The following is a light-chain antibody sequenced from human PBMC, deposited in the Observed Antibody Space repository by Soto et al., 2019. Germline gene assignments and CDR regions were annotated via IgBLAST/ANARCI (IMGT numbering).Light chain of an antibody. J-gene: IGKJ1*01. CDR2: GAS. V-gene: IGKV3-20*01. CDR1: QSVGTS. Sequence: EIVLTQSPVTLSLSPGERGTLSCRASQSVGTSLAWYQQKPGQAPRLLIYGASNRATGIPDRFSGSGSGTDFTLTISKLEPEDFAVYHCQQYGGSPRPFGQGTKVELK. CDR3: QQYGGSPRP.